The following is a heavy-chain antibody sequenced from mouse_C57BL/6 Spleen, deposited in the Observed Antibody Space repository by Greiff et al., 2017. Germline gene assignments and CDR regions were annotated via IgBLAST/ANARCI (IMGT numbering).Heavy chain of an antibody. CDR1: GYAFSSSW. V-gene: IGHV1-82*01. CDR3: ARWDYGREFAY. Sequence: QVQLQQSGPELVKPGASVKISCKASGYAFSSSWMNWVKQRPGKGLEWIGRIYPGDGDTNYNGKFKGKATLTADKSSSTAYMQLSSLTSEDAAVDFCARWDYGREFAYGGQGTLVTVSA. CDR2: IYPGDGDT. D-gene: IGHD1-1*01. J-gene: IGHJ3*01.